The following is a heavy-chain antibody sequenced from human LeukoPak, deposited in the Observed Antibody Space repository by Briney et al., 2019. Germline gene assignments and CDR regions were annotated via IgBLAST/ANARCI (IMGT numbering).Heavy chain of an antibody. CDR1: GFTFSSYA. J-gene: IGHJ6*02. V-gene: IGHV3-23*01. CDR2: ISGSGGST. Sequence: GGSLRLSCAASGFTFSSYAMSWVRQAPGKGLEWVSAISGSGGSTYYADSVKGRFTISRDNSKNTLYLQMNSLRAEGTAVYYCAKVMAYDLWSGYYLYYYYGMDVWGQGTTVTVSS. CDR3: AKVMAYDLWSGYYLYYYYGMDV. D-gene: IGHD3-3*01.